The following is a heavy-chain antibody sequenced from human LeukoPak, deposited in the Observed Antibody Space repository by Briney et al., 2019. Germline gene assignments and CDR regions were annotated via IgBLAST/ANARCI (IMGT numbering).Heavy chain of an antibody. D-gene: IGHD4-11*01. CDR2: MWYDGSNK. CDR1: GFTFNRYG. CDR3: ARGLPPVMKYYFDY. J-gene: IGHJ4*02. Sequence: PGGSLRLSCAASGFTFNRYGMHWVRQAPGKGLEWVAGMWYDGSNKYYADSVKGRFTISRDDSKNTLYLQMNSLRAEDTAMYYCARGLPPVMKYYFDYWGQGTLVTVSS. V-gene: IGHV3-33*01.